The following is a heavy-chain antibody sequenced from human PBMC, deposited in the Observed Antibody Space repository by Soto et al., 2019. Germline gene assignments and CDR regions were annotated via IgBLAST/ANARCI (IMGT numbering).Heavy chain of an antibody. Sequence: EVQLLESGGGLVQPGGSLRLSCAASGFTFTNYAMSWVRQAPGKGLEGVSTVSASGRETYYADSVKGRFTISRDNSRNTVHLQMSSLRVEDTARYYCMDPPFHPWGQGTLVTVPS. CDR3: MDPPFHP. J-gene: IGHJ5*02. CDR1: GFTFTNYA. CDR2: VSASGRET. V-gene: IGHV3-23*01.